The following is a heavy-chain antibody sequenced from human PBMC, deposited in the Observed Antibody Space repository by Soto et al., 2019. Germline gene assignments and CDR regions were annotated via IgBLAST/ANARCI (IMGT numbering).Heavy chain of an antibody. D-gene: IGHD3-10*01. V-gene: IGHV4-31*03. CDR2: IYYSGST. J-gene: IGHJ6*02. CDR1: GGSISSGGYY. CDR3: ARHDTVGSGSYRGMDV. Sequence: QVQLQESGPGLVKPSQTLSLTCTVSGGSISSGGYYWSWIRQHPGKGLEWIGYIYYSGSTYYNPSLKSRVTISVDTSKIPFSLKLSSVTAADTAVYYCARHDTVGSGSYRGMDVWGQGTTVTVSS.